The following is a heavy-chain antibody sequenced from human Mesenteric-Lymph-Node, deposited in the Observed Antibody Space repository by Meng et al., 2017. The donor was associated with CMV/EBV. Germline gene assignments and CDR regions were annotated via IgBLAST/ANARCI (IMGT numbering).Heavy chain of an antibody. V-gene: IGHV3-23*01. CDR3: ARIGSSDFWSDYYDFYNYGMDV. J-gene: IGHJ6*02. Sequence: SSSSYYWGWIRQAPGKGLEWVSATTGSGGITSYADSVKGRFTMSRDNSKSTVYLQMSSLRAEDTAVYYCARIGSSDFWSDYYDFYNYGMDVWGQGTTVTVSS. CDR1: SSSSYY. D-gene: IGHD3-3*01. CDR2: TTGSGGIT.